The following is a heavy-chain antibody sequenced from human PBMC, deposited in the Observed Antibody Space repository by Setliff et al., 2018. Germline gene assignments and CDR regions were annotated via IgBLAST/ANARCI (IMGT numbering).Heavy chain of an antibody. D-gene: IGHD1-26*01. J-gene: IGHJ3*02. CDR1: GFSLSTSGMR. Sequence: SGPTLVNPTQTLTLTCTFSGFSLSTSGMRVSWIRQPPGKALEWFVRIDWDDDKYCSTSLKTRLTISKDTSKNQVVLTMTNMDPVDTATYYCALHSGTYSGSYWGAFDIWGQGTMVTVSS. V-gene: IGHV2-70*10. CDR3: ALHSGTYSGSYWGAFDI. CDR2: IDWDDDK.